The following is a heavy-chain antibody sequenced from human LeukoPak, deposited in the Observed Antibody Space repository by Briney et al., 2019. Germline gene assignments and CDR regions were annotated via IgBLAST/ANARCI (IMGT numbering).Heavy chain of an antibody. D-gene: IGHD4-17*01. CDR2: IIPLLAIA. J-gene: IGHJ4*02. CDR1: GGPFNKSP. CDR3: ATENGHVTMVTNFAY. V-gene: IGHV1-69*04. Sequence: PEASVEISFKASGGPFNKSPITWVRQAPGQGLEWVGRIIPLLAIANYAPKFKGRVTITADKSTTTAYMEVNSLRSEDTAVYYCATENGHVTMVTNFAYWGQGTLVTVSS.